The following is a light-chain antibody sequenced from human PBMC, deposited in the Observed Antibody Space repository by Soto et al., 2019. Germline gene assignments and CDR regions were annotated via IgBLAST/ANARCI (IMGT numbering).Light chain of an antibody. V-gene: IGLV2-14*01. CDR3: SAYTSSTTFI. CDR1: SSDVGGYRY. CDR2: EVT. J-gene: IGLJ1*01. Sequence: QSALTQPASVSGSPGQSITISCTGTSSDVGGYRYVSWYRQYPGKAPKIIIYEVTNRPSGVSNRFSGSKSGNTASLTITGLQAEDEADYYCSAYTSSTTFIFGTGTKLTVL.